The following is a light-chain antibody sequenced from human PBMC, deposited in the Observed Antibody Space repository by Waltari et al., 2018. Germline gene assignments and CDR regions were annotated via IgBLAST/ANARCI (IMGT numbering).Light chain of an antibody. CDR3: YSTDNSGNYRV. J-gene: IGLJ2*01. V-gene: IGLV3-10*01. CDR2: EDN. CDR1: ALPTNY. Sequence: SYELTQPPSVSVSPGQTARITCSGDALPTNYVSWYQQKSGQAPVLVIYEDNTRASGIPERFSGSTSGTVATLSVSGAQVDDEADYYCYSTDNSGNYRVFGGGTKLTVL.